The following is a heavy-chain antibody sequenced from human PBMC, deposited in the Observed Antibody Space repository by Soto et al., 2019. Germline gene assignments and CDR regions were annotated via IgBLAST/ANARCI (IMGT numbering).Heavy chain of an antibody. J-gene: IGHJ6*02. V-gene: IGHV4-31*03. CDR1: GGSISSGGYY. D-gene: IGHD6-13*01. CDR3: ARDLRIAAADYYYYGMDV. CDR2: IYYSGST. Sequence: TLSLTCTVSGGSISSGGYYWSWIRQHPGKGLEWIGYIYYSGSTYYNPSLKSRVTISVDTSKNQFSLKLSSVTAADTAVYYCARDLRIAAADYYYYGMDVWGQGTTVTVSS.